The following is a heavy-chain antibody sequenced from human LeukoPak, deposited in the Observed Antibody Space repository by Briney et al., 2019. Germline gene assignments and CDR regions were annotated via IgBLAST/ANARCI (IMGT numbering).Heavy chain of an antibody. Sequence: SETLSLTCAVYGESFNDYYWSWIRQPPGKGLEWIGEINHRGRTNYNPSLKSRVTISVDTSKNQFSLRLGSVTAADTAMYYCARVDYGDYSKDFDYWGQGILVTVSS. J-gene: IGHJ4*02. D-gene: IGHD4-17*01. CDR3: ARVDYGDYSKDFDY. CDR1: GESFNDYY. V-gene: IGHV4-34*01. CDR2: INHRGRT.